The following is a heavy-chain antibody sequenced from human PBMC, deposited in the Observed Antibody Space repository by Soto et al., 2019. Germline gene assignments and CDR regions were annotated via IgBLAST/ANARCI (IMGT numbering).Heavy chain of an antibody. J-gene: IGHJ4*02. CDR2: INPNSGGT. V-gene: IGHV1-2*04. Sequence: QVPLVQSGAEVKKPGASVKVSCKASGYTFTGYYMHWVRQAPGQGLEWMGWINPNSGGTNYAQKFQGWVTMTRDTSISTAYMELSRLRSDDTAVYYCARDRAAARRPHFDYWGQGTLVTVSS. CDR3: ARDRAAARRPHFDY. D-gene: IGHD6-6*01. CDR1: GYTFTGYY.